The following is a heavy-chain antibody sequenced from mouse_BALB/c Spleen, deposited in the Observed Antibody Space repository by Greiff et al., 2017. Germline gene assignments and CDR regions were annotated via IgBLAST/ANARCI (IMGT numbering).Heavy chain of an antibody. CDR1: GYTFTSYW. V-gene: IGHV1-69*02. CDR2: IDPSDSYT. D-gene: IGHD4-1*01. CDR3: ALGLDY. J-gene: IGHJ2*01. Sequence: QVQLKQPGAELVKPGASVKLSCKASGYTFTSYWMHWVKQRPGQGLEWIGEIDPSDSYTNYNQKFKGKATLTVDKSSSTAYMQLSSLTSEDSAVYYCALGLDYWGQGTTLTVSS.